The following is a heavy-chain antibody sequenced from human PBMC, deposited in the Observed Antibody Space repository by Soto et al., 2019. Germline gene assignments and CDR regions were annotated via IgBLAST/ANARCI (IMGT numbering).Heavy chain of an antibody. CDR1: GFTFINAW. J-gene: IGHJ6*02. V-gene: IGHV3-15*07. D-gene: IGHD2-15*01. CDR2: IKTKTHGETT. Sequence: GGSLRLSCAASGFTFINAWMNWVRQAPGKGLEWVGRIKTKTHGETTDYAAPVKGRFTISRDDSKYTLYLQMSSLKADDTAVYYCTTGSVEGVWGQGTTVTVSS. CDR3: TTGSVEGV.